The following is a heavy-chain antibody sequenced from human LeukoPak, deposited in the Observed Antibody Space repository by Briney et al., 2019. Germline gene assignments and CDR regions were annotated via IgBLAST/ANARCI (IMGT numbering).Heavy chain of an antibody. V-gene: IGHV3-64*01. CDR1: GFTFSSYA. CDR3: ARVEDTSGWYWIAY. D-gene: IGHD6-19*01. Sequence: GGSLRLSCAASGFTFSSYAMHWVRQAPGKGLEYVSAISSNGGSTYYANSVKGRFTISRDKSKNTLYLQMGSLRAEDTAVYYCARVEDTSGWYWIAYWGQGSLVTVSS. J-gene: IGHJ4*02. CDR2: ISSNGGST.